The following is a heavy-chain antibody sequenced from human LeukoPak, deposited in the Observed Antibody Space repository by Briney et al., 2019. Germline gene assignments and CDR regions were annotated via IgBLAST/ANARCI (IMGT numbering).Heavy chain of an antibody. CDR2: IKQDGSEK. V-gene: IGHV3-7*01. CDR1: GFTFSSYW. Sequence: GGSLRLSCAASGFTFSSYWMSWVRQAPGKGLEWAANIKQDGSEKYYVDSVKGRFTISRDNAKNSLYLQMNSLRAEDTAVYYCARGEEYYYYYYMDVWGKGTTVTVSS. J-gene: IGHJ6*03. CDR3: ARGEEYYYYYYMDV.